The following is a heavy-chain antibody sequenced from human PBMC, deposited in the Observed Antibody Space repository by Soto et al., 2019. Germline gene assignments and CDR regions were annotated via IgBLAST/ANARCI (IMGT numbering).Heavy chain of an antibody. V-gene: IGHV1-8*01. J-gene: IGHJ4*02. D-gene: IGHD1-26*01. CDR3: ARGVSAGVDY. Sequence: ASVKVSCKASGYSFTSLDINWVRQTAGQGLEWMGWMQPSTGRTGYAQKFQGRVTMTRDTSINTAYMELATLTSDDTAFYYCARGVSAGVDYWGQGTLVTVSS. CDR1: GYSFTSLD. CDR2: MQPSTGRT.